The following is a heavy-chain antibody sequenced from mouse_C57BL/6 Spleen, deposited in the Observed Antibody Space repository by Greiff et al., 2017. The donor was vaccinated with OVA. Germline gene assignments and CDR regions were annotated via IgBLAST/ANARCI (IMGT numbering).Heavy chain of an antibody. Sequence: QVQLQQSGAELVKPGASVKLSCKASGYTFTSYWMQWVKQRPGQGLEWIGEIDPSDSYTNYNQKFKGKATLTVDTSSSTAYMQLSSLTSEDSAVYYCARDQGLRRGFAYWGQGTLVTVSA. CDR3: ARDQGLRRGFAY. V-gene: IGHV1-50*01. J-gene: IGHJ3*01. D-gene: IGHD2-4*01. CDR1: GYTFTSYW. CDR2: IDPSDSYT.